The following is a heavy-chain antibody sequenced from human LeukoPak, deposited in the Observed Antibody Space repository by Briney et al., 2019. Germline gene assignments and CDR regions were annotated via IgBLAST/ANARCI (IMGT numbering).Heavy chain of an antibody. J-gene: IGHJ6*03. CDR2: IYTSGST. Sequence: PSETLSLTCTVSGGSISSYYWSWIRQPAGQGLEWIGRIYTSGSTNYNPSLKSRVTMSVDTSKNQFSLKLSSVTAADTAVYYCARDKGNLDFWSGTDYYYMDVWGKGTTVTVSS. V-gene: IGHV4-4*07. D-gene: IGHD3-3*01. CDR1: GGSISSYY. CDR3: ARDKGNLDFWSGTDYYYMDV.